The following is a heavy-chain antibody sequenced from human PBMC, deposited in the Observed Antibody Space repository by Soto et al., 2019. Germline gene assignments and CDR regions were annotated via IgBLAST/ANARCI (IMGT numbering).Heavy chain of an antibody. CDR3: AEDTYGDYSFDF. J-gene: IGHJ4*02. V-gene: IGHV3-23*01. CDR1: GFTFSSYA. Sequence: PGGSLRLSCAASGFTFSSYAMSWVRQAPGKGLEWVSVISNSGGSTYNADSVKGRFTMSRDNSKNTLHLQMNSLRAEDTAIYYCAEDTYGDYSFDFWGQGTQVTVSS. D-gene: IGHD4-17*01. CDR2: ISNSGGST.